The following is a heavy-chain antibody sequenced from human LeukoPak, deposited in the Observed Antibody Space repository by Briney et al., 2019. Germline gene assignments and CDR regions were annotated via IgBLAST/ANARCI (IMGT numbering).Heavy chain of an antibody. CDR3: ARDGPGYSSGWFSSQNYYYYMDV. J-gene: IGHJ6*03. Sequence: ASVKVSCKASGYTFTGYYMHWVRQAPGQGLEWMGWISAYNGNTNYAQKLQGRVTMTTDTSTSTAYLELRSLRSDDTAVYYYARDGPGYSSGWFSSQNYYYYMDVWGKGTTVTVS. V-gene: IGHV1-18*04. CDR1: GYTFTGYY. D-gene: IGHD6-19*01. CDR2: ISAYNGNT.